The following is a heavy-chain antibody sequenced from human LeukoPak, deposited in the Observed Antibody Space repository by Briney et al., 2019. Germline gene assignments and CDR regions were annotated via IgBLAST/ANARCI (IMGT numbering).Heavy chain of an antibody. V-gene: IGHV4-59*08. CDR3: ARRIWADLYFDL. CDR2: IYYSGST. Sequence: SETLSLTCTVSGGSISSYYWSWTRQPPGKGLEWIGYIYYSGSTTYNPSLKSRVTISVDTSKNQFSLKLSSVTAADTAVYYCARRIWADLYFDLWGRGTLVTVSS. D-gene: IGHD6-19*01. J-gene: IGHJ2*01. CDR1: GGSISSYY.